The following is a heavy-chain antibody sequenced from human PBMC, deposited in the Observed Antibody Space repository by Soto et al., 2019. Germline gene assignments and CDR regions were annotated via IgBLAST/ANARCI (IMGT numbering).Heavy chain of an antibody. CDR2: ISYDGHNK. Sequence: VQLVESGGGVVQPGGSLRLSCTASGFTFTTFGIHWVRQAPGKGLEWVALISYDGHNKYYSDSVKGRFTISRDNYKNTLSLQMNSLSAEDTAVYYCAKDLQAYGDYNYYYYGMDVWGQGTTVSVSS. J-gene: IGHJ6*02. CDR3: AKDLQAYGDYNYYYYGMDV. D-gene: IGHD4-17*01. V-gene: IGHV3-30*18. CDR1: GFTFTTFG.